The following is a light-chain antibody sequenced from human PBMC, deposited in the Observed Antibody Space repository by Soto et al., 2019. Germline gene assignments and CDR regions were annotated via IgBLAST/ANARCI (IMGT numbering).Light chain of an antibody. CDR1: SSDVGGSNG. CDR3: CSYAGSSYV. Sequence: QSALTQPPSVSGSPGQSVAISCTGTSSDVGGSNGVSWYQQPPGTAPKLIIYDVSNRPSGVPDRFSGSKSDNAASLTVSGLQAEEEADYYCCSYAGSSYVFGSGTKVTVL. CDR2: DVS. V-gene: IGLV2-18*02. J-gene: IGLJ1*01.